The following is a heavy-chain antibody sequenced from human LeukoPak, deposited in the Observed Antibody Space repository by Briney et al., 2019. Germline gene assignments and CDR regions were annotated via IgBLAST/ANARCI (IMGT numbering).Heavy chain of an antibody. J-gene: IGHJ6*03. CDR3: AKCVLGAAYRYYYYMDV. CDR1: GFTFSSYA. CDR2: ISGSGGST. D-gene: IGHD3-10*02. V-gene: IGHV3-23*01. Sequence: PGGSLRLSCAASGFTFSSYAMGWVRQAPGKGLEWVSAISGSGGSTYYADSVKGQFTISRDNSKNTLYLQMNSLRAEDTAVYYCAKCVLGAAYRYYYYMDVWGKGTTVTVSS.